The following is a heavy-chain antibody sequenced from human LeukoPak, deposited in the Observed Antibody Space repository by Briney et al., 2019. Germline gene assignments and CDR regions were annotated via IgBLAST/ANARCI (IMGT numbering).Heavy chain of an antibody. CDR1: GGPISSYS. V-gene: IGHV4-59*01. D-gene: IGHD6-19*01. J-gene: IGHJ5*02. CDR3: ARHGYSSGSLAWFDP. Sequence: SETLSFTCTVPGGPISSYSWSWIRQPPGKGLEWIGYIYYSGSTNYNPSLKSRVTISVDTSKHQFSLKLSSVTAADTAVYYCARHGYSSGSLAWFDPWGQGTQVTVSS. CDR2: IYYSGST.